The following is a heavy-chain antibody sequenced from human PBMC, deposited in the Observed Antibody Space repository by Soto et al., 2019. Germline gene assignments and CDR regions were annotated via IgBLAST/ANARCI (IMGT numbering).Heavy chain of an antibody. Sequence: QVQLVQSGAEVKKPGASVKVSCKASGYTFTGYYMHWMRQAPGQGLEWMGWINPNSGGTNYAQKFQGWVTMTRDTSISTAYMELSRLRSDDTAVYYCARVAYSSSWYDAFDIWGQGTMVTVSS. V-gene: IGHV1-2*04. CDR1: GYTFTGYY. CDR3: ARVAYSSSWYDAFDI. J-gene: IGHJ3*02. D-gene: IGHD6-13*01. CDR2: INPNSGGT.